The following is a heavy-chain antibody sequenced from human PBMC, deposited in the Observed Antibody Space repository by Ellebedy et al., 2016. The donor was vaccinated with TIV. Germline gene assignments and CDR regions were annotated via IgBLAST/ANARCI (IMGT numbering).Heavy chain of an antibody. V-gene: IGHV3-49*03. J-gene: IGHJ4*02. CDR2: IRTKGDGGTT. CDR1: GFTFGDYA. CDR3: SRTYCSGGTCFDY. D-gene: IGHD2-15*01. Sequence: GESLKISCTASGFTFGDYAMTWFRQAPGKGLEWVGLIRTKGDGGTTEYAASVKGRFTISRDDSKSIAYLQMNSLKTEDTAVYYCSRTYCSGGTCFDYWGQGTLVTVSS.